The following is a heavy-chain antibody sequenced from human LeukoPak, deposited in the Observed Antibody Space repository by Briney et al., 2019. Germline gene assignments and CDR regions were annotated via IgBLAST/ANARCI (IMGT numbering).Heavy chain of an antibody. D-gene: IGHD1-1*01. CDR1: GGSFSGYY. Sequence: SETLSLTCAVYGGSFSGYYWSWIRQPPGKGLEWIGEINHSGSTNYNPSLKSRVTISVDTSKNQFSLKLSSVTAADTAVYYCARRGVRGWNGGWFDPWGQGTLVTVSS. CDR3: ARRGVRGWNGGWFDP. CDR2: INHSGST. V-gene: IGHV4-34*01. J-gene: IGHJ5*02.